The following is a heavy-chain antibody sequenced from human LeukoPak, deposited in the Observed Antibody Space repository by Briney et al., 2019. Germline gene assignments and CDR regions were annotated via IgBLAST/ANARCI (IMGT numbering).Heavy chain of an antibody. CDR3: ARDLQQGRTTVRTQPNPTYYYYYMDV. J-gene: IGHJ6*03. V-gene: IGHV1-2*02. D-gene: IGHD1-1*01. Sequence: ASVKVSCKASGYTFTGYYMHWVRQAPGQGLEWMGWINPNSGGTNYAQKFQGRVTMTRDTSISTAYMELSRLRSDDTAVYYCARDLQQGRTTVRTQPNPTYYYYYMDVWGKGTTVTVSS. CDR1: GYTFTGYY. CDR2: INPNSGGT.